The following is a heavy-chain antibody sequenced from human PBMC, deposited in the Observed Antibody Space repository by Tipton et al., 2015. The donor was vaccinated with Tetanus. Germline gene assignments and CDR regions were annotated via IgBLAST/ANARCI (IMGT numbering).Heavy chain of an antibody. CDR3: AREALIYYGSGSYSPSFDY. D-gene: IGHD3-10*01. J-gene: IGHJ4*02. V-gene: IGHV3-11*01. Sequence: SLRLSCAASGFTFSDYYMSWIRQAPGKGLEWVSYISSSGSTIYYADSVKGRFTISRDNAKNSLYLQMNSLRAEDTAVYYCAREALIYYGSGSYSPSFDYWGQGTLVTVSP. CDR1: GFTFSDYY. CDR2: ISSSGSTI.